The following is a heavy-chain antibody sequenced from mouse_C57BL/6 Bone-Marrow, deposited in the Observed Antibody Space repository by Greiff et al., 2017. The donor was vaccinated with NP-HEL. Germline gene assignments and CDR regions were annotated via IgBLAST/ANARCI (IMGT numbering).Heavy chain of an antibody. J-gene: IGHJ4*01. CDR1: GYTFTSYW. Sequence: QVHVKQSGAELVKPGASVKLSCKASGYTFTSYWMHWVKQRPGQGLEWIGMIHPNSGSTNYNEKFKSKATLTVDKSSSTAYMQLSSLTSEDSAVYYCAREGWLLRQSAMDYWGQGTSVTVSS. V-gene: IGHV1-64*01. D-gene: IGHD2-3*01. CDR2: IHPNSGST. CDR3: AREGWLLRQSAMDY.